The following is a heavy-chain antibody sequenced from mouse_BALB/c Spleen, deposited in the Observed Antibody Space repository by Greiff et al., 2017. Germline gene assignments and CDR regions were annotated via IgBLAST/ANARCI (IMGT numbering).Heavy chain of an antibody. V-gene: IGHV5-6-5*01. J-gene: IGHJ1*01. CDR1: GFTFSSYA. CDR3: ARGNYGSSYWYFDV. Sequence: EVKLVESGGDLVKPGGSLKLSCAASGFTFSSYAMSWVRQTPEKRLEWVASISSGGSTYYPDSVKGRFTISRDNARNILYLQMSSLRSEDTAMYYCARGNYGSSYWYFDVWGAGTTVTVSS. D-gene: IGHD1-1*01. CDR2: ISSGGST.